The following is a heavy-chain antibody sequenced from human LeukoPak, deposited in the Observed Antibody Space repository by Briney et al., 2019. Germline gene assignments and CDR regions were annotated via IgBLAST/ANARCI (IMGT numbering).Heavy chain of an antibody. Sequence: PGGSLRLSCAASGFTFSSYSMNWVRQAPGKGLEWVSSISSSSSYIYYADSVKGRFTISRDNAKNSLYLQMNSLRAEDTAVYYCARGLRPIDMATIYFDYWGQGALVTVSS. V-gene: IGHV3-21*01. J-gene: IGHJ4*02. D-gene: IGHD5-24*01. CDR3: ARGLRPIDMATIYFDY. CDR1: GFTFSSYS. CDR2: ISSSSSYI.